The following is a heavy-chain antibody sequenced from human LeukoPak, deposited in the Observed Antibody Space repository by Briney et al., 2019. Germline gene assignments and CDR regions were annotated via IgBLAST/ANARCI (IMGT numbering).Heavy chain of an antibody. Sequence: PSQTLSLTCTVSGGSISSGSYYWSWIRQPAGKGLEWIGRIYTSGSTNYNPSLKSRVTISVDTSKNQFSLKLSSVTAADTAVYYCARVGFGGAYDYWGQGTLVTVSS. CDR2: IYTSGST. CDR1: GGSISSGSYY. J-gene: IGHJ4*02. V-gene: IGHV4-61*02. CDR3: ARVGFGGAYDY. D-gene: IGHD3-16*01.